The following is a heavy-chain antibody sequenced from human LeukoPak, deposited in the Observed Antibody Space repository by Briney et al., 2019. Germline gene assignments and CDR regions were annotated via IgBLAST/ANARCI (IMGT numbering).Heavy chain of an antibody. CDR2: ISYDGSNK. CDR1: GFTFSSYG. Sequence: PGGSLRLSCAASGFTFSSYGMHWVRQAPGKGLEWVAVISYDGSNKYYADSVKGRFPISRDNSKNTLYLQMNSLRAEDTAVYYCAGEWEADVWGQGTTVTVSS. V-gene: IGHV3-30*03. D-gene: IGHD1-26*01. J-gene: IGHJ6*02. CDR3: AGEWEADV.